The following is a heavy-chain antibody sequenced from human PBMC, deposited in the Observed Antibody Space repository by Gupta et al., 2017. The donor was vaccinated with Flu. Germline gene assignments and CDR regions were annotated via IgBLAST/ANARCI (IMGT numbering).Heavy chain of an antibody. D-gene: IGHD1-1*01. CDR1: GFDFRSHG. CDR2: IWYDGSNT. Sequence: QVQLVASGGAVVQPGGSLRLSCAASGFDFRSHGMHWVRQGPGKGLEWVAAIWYDGSNTQYLDSVKGRFTISRDNSKNSLPLHMDSLRADDTALYFCVRDNGIASSGMGRWGQGTLVTVSS. J-gene: IGHJ4*02. V-gene: IGHV3-33*01. CDR3: VRDNGIASSGMGR.